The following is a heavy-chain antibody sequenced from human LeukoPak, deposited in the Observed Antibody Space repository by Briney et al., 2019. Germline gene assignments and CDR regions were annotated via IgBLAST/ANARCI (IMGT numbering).Heavy chain of an antibody. Sequence: ASVKVSCKASGCTFTGYYMHWVRQAPGQGLEWMGWINPNSGGTNYAQKFQGRVTMTRDTSISTAYMELSRLRSDDTAVYYCARSRKWELLLKNWYFDLWGRGTLVTVSS. D-gene: IGHD1-26*01. CDR1: GCTFTGYY. CDR2: INPNSGGT. J-gene: IGHJ2*01. CDR3: ARSRKWELLLKNWYFDL. V-gene: IGHV1-2*02.